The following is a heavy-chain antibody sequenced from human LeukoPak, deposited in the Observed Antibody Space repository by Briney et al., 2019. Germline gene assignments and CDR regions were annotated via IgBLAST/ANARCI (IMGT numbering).Heavy chain of an antibody. CDR2: INQDGTEK. CDR3: ARARASGRSGFDY. Sequence: GSLRLSCAASGFTFSSYWMSWVRQAPGEGLEWVAKINQDGTEKAYVDSVKGRFTISRDNAKNSLYLQMNSLRDEDTAVYYCARARASGRSGFDYWGQGTLVTVSS. V-gene: IGHV3-7*01. CDR1: GFTFSSYW. J-gene: IGHJ4*02. D-gene: IGHD2-15*01.